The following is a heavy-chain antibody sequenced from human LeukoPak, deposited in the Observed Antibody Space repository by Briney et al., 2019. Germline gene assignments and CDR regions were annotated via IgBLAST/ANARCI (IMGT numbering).Heavy chain of an antibody. CDR2: IYSGGST. Sequence: GGSLRLSCAASGFTVSSNYMSWVRQAPGKGLEWVSVIYSGGSTYYSDSVKGRFTISRDNSKNTLYLQMNSLRAEDTAVYYCAKSSMIVVVMYYFDYWGQGTLVTVSS. J-gene: IGHJ4*02. D-gene: IGHD3-22*01. V-gene: IGHV3-53*01. CDR3: AKSSMIVVVMYYFDY. CDR1: GFTVSSNY.